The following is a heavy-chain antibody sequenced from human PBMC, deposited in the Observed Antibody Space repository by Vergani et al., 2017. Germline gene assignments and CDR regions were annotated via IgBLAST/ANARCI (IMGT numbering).Heavy chain of an antibody. Sequence: QVQLVESGGGVVQPGRSLRLSCAASGFTFCSYGMHWVRQAPGKGLEWVAVIWYDGSNKYYADSVKGRFTISRDNAKNSRYLQMNSLRAEDTAVYYGARDEKAGLDPCQHWGQGTLVTVSS. CDR2: IWYDGSNK. J-gene: IGHJ1*01. CDR1: GFTFCSYG. CDR3: ARDEKAGLDPCQH. V-gene: IGHV3-33*01. D-gene: IGHD3-10*01.